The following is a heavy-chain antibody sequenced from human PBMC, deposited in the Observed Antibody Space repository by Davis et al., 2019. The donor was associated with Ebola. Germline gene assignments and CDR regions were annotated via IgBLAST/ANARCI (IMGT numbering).Heavy chain of an antibody. CDR2: TYHSGST. CDR1: GYSISGGYN. Sequence: PSETLSLTCTVSGYSISGGYNWGWIRQPPGKGLEWIGSTYHSGSTYYNPSLKSRVTISVDTSKNQFSLKLSSVTAADTAVYYCARRGYSYGLDYWGQGTLVTVSS. J-gene: IGHJ4*02. D-gene: IGHD5-18*01. V-gene: IGHV4-38-2*02. CDR3: ARRGYSYGLDY.